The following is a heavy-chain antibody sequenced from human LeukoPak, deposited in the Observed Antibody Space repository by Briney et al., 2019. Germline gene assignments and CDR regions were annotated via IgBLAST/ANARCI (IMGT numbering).Heavy chain of an antibody. CDR1: GGTFSSYA. J-gene: IGHJ4*02. CDR3: ARERDGYNWGVFGY. V-gene: IGHV1-69*13. CDR2: IIPIFGTA. D-gene: IGHD5-24*01. Sequence: SVTVSCKASGGTFSSYAINWVRQAPGQGLEWMGGIIPIFGTANYAQKFQGRVTITADESTSTAYMQLSSLRSEDTAVYYCARERDGYNWGVFGYWGQGTLVTVSS.